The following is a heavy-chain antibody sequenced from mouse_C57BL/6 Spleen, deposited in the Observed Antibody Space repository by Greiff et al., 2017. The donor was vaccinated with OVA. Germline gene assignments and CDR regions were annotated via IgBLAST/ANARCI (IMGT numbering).Heavy chain of an antibody. V-gene: IGHV1-15*01. CDR2: IDPETGGT. CDR1: GYTFTDYE. CDR3: TRDGYYGSSYGD. J-gene: IGHJ2*01. Sequence: QVQLQQSGAELVRPGASVTLSCKASGYTFTDYEMHWVKQTPVHGLEWIGAIDPETGGTAYNQKFKGKAILTADKSSSTAYMELRSLTSEDSAVYYCTRDGYYGSSYGDWGKGTTLTVSA. D-gene: IGHD1-1*01.